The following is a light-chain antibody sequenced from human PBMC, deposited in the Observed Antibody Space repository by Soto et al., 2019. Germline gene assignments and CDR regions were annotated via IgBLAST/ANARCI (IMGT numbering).Light chain of an antibody. CDR3: SSYASNGDVL. CDR2: DVS. Sequence: QSALTQPASVSGSPGQSITISCTGTSSDVGTYEYVSWYQHHPGKAPKLMIYDVSNRPSGVSDRFSGSKSGNTASLTISGLQAEDEADYYCSSYASNGDVLFDGGTKVTVL. CDR1: SSDVGTYEY. V-gene: IGLV2-14*03. J-gene: IGLJ2*01.